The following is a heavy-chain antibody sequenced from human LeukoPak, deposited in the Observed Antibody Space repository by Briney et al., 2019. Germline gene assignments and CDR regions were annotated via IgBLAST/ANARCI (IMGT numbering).Heavy chain of an antibody. J-gene: IGHJ4*02. V-gene: IGHV3-49*04. Sequence: GGSLRLSCTASGFTFGDYGMSWVRQAPGKGLEWVAFIRSKTYGGTTEYAASVKGRFTVSRDDSKGIAYLQMNSLKTADAAVYYCARASSMAYYYFDYWGQGTLVTVSS. CDR1: GFTFGDYG. D-gene: IGHD1-26*01. CDR2: IRSKTYGGTT. CDR3: ARASSMAYYYFDY.